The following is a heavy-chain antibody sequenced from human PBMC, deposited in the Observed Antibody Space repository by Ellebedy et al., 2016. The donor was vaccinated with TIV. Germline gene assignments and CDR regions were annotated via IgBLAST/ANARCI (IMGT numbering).Heavy chain of an antibody. CDR3: VRGGGALDF. CDR2: IKSDGSDK. Sequence: ETLSLXCAASGFTFSGYWMSWVRQAPGKGLEWVANIKSDGSDKYYVDSVKGRFTISRDNAKNSLYLQINSLRAEDTAVYYCVRGGGALDFWGQGTLVTVSS. D-gene: IGHD3-16*01. J-gene: IGHJ4*02. V-gene: IGHV3-7*01. CDR1: GFTFSGYW.